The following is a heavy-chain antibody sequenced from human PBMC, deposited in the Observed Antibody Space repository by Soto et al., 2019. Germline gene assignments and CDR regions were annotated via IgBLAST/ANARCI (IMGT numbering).Heavy chain of an antibody. Sequence: QVQLQESGPGLVKPSETLSLTCTVSGGSISSYYWSWIRQPPGKGLEWIGYIYYSGRTNYNPSLQGPVTISVDPSKNQFSLKLSSVSAADTAVYYCARRWGAAFDFWGQGTLVTVSS. V-gene: IGHV4-59*08. D-gene: IGHD3-16*01. CDR3: ARRWGAAFDF. CDR2: IYYSGRT. J-gene: IGHJ4*02. CDR1: GGSISSYY.